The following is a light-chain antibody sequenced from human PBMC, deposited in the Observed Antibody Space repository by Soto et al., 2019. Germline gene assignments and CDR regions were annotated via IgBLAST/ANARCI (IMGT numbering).Light chain of an antibody. CDR1: QSVSSN. J-gene: IGKJ4*02. CDR3: QQRSNWPLT. CDR2: DAS. V-gene: IGKV3-11*01. Sequence: EIVLTQSPATLSLSPGERATLSCRASQSVSSNLAWYQQKPGQAPSLLIYDASNRATGSPARFSGSGSGTDFTLTISSLEPEDFAVYFCQQRSNWPLTFGGGTKVEIK.